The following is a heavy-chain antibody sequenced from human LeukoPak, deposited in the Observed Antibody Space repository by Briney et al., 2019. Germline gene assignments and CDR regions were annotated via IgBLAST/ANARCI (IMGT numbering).Heavy chain of an antibody. CDR2: ISPYNGNT. V-gene: IGHV1-18*01. Sequence: GASVKVSCTASGYTFTTYGITWVRQAPGQGLEWMGWISPYNGNTIYAQKLQGRVTMTTDTSTGTAYMELRSLRSDDTAVYYCARDQGTGIHFWAYFDYWGQGAPVTVSS. D-gene: IGHD5-18*01. CDR1: GYTFTTYG. CDR3: ARDQGTGIHFWAYFDY. J-gene: IGHJ4*02.